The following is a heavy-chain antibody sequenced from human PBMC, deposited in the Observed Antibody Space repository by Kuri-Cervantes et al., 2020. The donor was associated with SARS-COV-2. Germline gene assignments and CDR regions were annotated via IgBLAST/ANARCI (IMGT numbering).Heavy chain of an antibody. D-gene: IGHD4-17*01. Sequence: ASVKVSCKASGYTFTTSDINWVRQATGQGIEWMGWINPDTGNAGYAQKFQGRVTVTRDTSTSTVYMELSSLRSEDTAVYYCARDYPVEPELYSSTIQLWPNHMTTVTTGLGYWGQGTLVTVSS. V-gene: IGHV1-8*02. CDR1: GYTFTTSD. J-gene: IGHJ4*02. CDR2: INPDTGNA. CDR3: ARDYPVEPELYSSTIQLWPNHMTTVTTGLGY.